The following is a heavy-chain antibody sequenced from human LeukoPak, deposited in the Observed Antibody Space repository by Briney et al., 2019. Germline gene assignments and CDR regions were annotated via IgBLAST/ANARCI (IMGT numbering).Heavy chain of an antibody. CDR3: ARDPSRYQPNIWWFDP. V-gene: IGHV1-69*13. Sequence: SVKVSCKASGGTFSSYAISWVRQAPGQGLEWKGGIIPIFGTANYAQKFQGRVTITADESTSTAYMELSSLRSEDTAVYYCARDPSRYQPNIWWFDPWGQGTLVTVSS. J-gene: IGHJ5*02. CDR1: GGTFSSYA. CDR2: IIPIFGTA. D-gene: IGHD2-2*01.